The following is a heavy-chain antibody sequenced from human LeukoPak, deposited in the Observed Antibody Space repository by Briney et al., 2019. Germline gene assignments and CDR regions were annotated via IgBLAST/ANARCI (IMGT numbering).Heavy chain of an antibody. D-gene: IGHD3-10*01. J-gene: IGHJ3*02. CDR1: GGSISSGDYY. CDR2: FYYNGST. V-gene: IGHV4-30-4*01. Sequence: TESLTCTVSGGSISSGDYYWSWIRQPPGKGLEWIGYFYYNGSTYYNPSLKSRVTISLDTSKNQFSLKLSSVTAADTAVYYCARDGATYGSGSYYNVGSSAFDIWGQGTMVTASS. CDR3: ARDGATYGSGSYYNVGSSAFDI.